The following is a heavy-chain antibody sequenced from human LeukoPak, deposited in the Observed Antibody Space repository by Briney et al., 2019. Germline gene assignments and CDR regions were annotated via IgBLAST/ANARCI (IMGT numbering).Heavy chain of an antibody. D-gene: IGHD5-18*01. CDR2: IKQDGSEK. CDR3: ARHLSGVTGYTYGRGIDY. CDR1: AFTFSNYW. V-gene: IGHV3-7*01. Sequence: GGSLRLSCAVSAFTFSNYWMSWVRQAPGKGLEWGANIKQDGSEKYYVDSVKGRFTISRDNAKNSLYLQMDSLRAEDTAVYYCARHLSGVTGYTYGRGIDYWGQGTLVTVSS. J-gene: IGHJ4*02.